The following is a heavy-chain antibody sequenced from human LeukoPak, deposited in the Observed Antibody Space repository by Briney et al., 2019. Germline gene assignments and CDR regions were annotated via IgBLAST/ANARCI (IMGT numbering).Heavy chain of an antibody. CDR3: ARSGPINYGDYVF. CDR2: IYHSGST. Sequence: SETLSLTCTVSGYSISSGYYWGWIRQPPGKGLEWIGSIYHSGSTYYNPSLKSRVTISVDTSKNQFSLKLSSVTAADTAVYYCARSGPINYGDYVFWGQGTLVTVSS. J-gene: IGHJ4*02. D-gene: IGHD4-17*01. CDR1: GYSISSGYY. V-gene: IGHV4-38-2*02.